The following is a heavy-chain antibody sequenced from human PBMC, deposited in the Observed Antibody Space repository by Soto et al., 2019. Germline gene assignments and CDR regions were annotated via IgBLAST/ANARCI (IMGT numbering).Heavy chain of an antibody. CDR2: IIPIFGTA. J-gene: IGHJ3*02. D-gene: IGHD3-22*01. CDR1: GDTFISYA. CDR3: YDSSGYYHQPDAFDI. V-gene: IGHV1-69*13. Sequence: ASVKVSCKSSGDTFISYAIRWVRQTPGQGFEWMGGIIPIFGTANYSQKFQCRFTITADESTTTAYMELSSLRSEDTALYYCYDSSGYYHQPDAFDIWGQGTMVTVSS.